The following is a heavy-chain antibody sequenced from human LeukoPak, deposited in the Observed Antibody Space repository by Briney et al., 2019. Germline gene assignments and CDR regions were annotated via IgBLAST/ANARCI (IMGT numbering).Heavy chain of an antibody. D-gene: IGHD3-9*01. CDR2: IKQDGSEK. V-gene: IGHV3-7*01. J-gene: IGHJ5*02. CDR1: GFTFSSYW. Sequence: GGSLRLSCAASGFTFSSYWMSWVRQAPGKGLEWVANIKQDGSEKYYVDSVKGRFTISRDNAKNSLYLQMNSLRAEDTAVYYCAKARYFGWLCWFDPWGQGTLFTVSS. CDR3: AKARYFGWLCWFDP.